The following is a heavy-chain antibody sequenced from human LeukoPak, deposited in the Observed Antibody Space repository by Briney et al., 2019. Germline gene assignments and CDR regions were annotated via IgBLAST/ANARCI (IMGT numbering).Heavy chain of an antibody. CDR1: GFTFSSYG. CDR2: ISGSGHRT. Sequence: GGSLRLSCAASGFTFSSYGVSWVRQAPGKGLEWVSGISGSGHRTYYADSVKGRFTISRDNSKNTLDPQMNSLRVEDTAVYYCARAYWGSSGPPDYWGQGTLVTVSS. D-gene: IGHD3-22*01. V-gene: IGHV3-23*01. J-gene: IGHJ4*02. CDR3: ARAYWGSSGPPDY.